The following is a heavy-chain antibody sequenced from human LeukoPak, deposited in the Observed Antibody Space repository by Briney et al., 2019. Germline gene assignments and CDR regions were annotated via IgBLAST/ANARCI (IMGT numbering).Heavy chain of an antibody. CDR3: ARHAAFADYQSHLTHFDY. Sequence: SETLSLTCAVYGGSFSGYYWSWIRQPPGKGLEWIGEINHSGSTNYNPSLKSRVTISVDTSKNQFSLRLSSVTAADTALYYCARHAAFADYQSHLTHFDYWGQGTLVTVSS. J-gene: IGHJ4*02. CDR1: GGSFSGYY. V-gene: IGHV4-34*01. CDR2: INHSGST. D-gene: IGHD4/OR15-4a*01.